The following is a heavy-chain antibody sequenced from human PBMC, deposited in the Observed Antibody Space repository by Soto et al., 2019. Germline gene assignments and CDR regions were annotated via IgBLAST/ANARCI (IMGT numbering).Heavy chain of an antibody. CDR1: GFTFSSYA. CDR2: ISYDGSNK. J-gene: IGHJ6*02. CDR3: AREGFGELFPLYGMDV. V-gene: IGHV3-30-3*01. D-gene: IGHD3-10*01. Sequence: GGSLRLSCAASGFTFSSYAMHWVRQAPGKGLEWVAVISYDGSNKYYADSVKGRFTISRDNSKNTLYLQMNSLRAEDTAVYYCAREGFGELFPLYGMDVWGQGTTVTVSS.